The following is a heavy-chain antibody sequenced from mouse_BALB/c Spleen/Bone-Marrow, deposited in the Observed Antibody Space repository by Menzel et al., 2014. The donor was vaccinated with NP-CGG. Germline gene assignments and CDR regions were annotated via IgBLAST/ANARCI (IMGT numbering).Heavy chain of an antibody. Sequence: QVQLKQSGAELVKPGASVKLSCRASGYPFTTYWMHWVKQRPGQGLEWIGEINPSNGRTNYNEKFKSKATLTVDKSSSTAYMQLSSRTSEESVVYYCARDEGYDAGFAWFVYWGQGTLVPVSA. V-gene: IGHV1S81*02. CDR2: INPSNGRT. J-gene: IGHJ3*01. CDR1: GYPFTTYW. D-gene: IGHD2-14*01. CDR3: ARDEGYDAGFAWFVY.